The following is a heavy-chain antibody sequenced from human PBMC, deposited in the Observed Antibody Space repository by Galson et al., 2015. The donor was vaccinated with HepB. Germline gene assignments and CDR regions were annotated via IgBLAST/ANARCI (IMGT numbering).Heavy chain of an antibody. Sequence: SLRLACAASGFTFSSYAMRWVRQAPGKGLEWVSSIRGSGGSTYHADSVKGPFTIHRDKSKNTLDRQMNSLRAEDTAVYYCAKDRECELLWGGGYFDYWGQGTLVTVSS. CDR2: IRGSGGST. CDR1: GFTFSSYA. CDR3: AKDRECELLWGGGYFDY. D-gene: IGHD1-26*01. J-gene: IGHJ4*02. V-gene: IGHV3-23*01.